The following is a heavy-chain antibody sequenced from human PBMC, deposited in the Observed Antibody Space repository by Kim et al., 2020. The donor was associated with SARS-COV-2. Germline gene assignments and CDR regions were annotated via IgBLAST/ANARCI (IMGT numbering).Heavy chain of an antibody. CDR3: ATGSGSSGWTWWFDP. J-gene: IGHJ5*02. D-gene: IGHD6-19*01. Sequence: QKFQGRVTMTEDTSTDTAYMELSRLRSEDTAVYYCATGSGSSGWTWWFDPWGQGTLVTVSS. V-gene: IGHV1-24*01.